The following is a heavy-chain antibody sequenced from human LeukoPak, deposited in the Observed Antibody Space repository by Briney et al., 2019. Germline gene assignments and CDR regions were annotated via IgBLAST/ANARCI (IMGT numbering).Heavy chain of an antibody. J-gene: IGHJ4*02. V-gene: IGHV4-39*01. CDR2: IYYSGST. D-gene: IGHD6-19*01. Sequence: SETLSLTCTVSGGSISSSSYYWGWIRQPPGKGLEWIGSIYYSGSTYYNPSLKSRVTISVDTSKNQFSLKLSSVTAADTAVYYCARNDIAVSGTRYFDSWSQGTLVTVSS. CDR1: GGSISSSSYY. CDR3: ARNDIAVSGTRYFDS.